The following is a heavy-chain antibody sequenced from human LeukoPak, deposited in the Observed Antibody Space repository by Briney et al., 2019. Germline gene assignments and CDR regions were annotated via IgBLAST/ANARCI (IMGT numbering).Heavy chain of an antibody. Sequence: GRSLRLSCTASGFAFGDYAMSWFRQAPGKGLEWVGFIRSKAYGGTTEYVASVKGRFTISRDDSKSIAYLQMNSLKTEDTAVYYCIRDDFWSGYYPPRDYWGQGTLVTVSS. CDR3: IRDDFWSGYYPPRDY. D-gene: IGHD3-3*01. CDR2: IRSKAYGGTT. V-gene: IGHV3-49*03. J-gene: IGHJ4*02. CDR1: GFAFGDYA.